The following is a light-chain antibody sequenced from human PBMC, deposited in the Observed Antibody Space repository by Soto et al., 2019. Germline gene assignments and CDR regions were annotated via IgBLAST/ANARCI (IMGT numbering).Light chain of an antibody. J-gene: IGKJ1*01. V-gene: IGKV3-20*01. CDR1: QSISSNY. CDR3: QQYGSSPRT. CDR2: GAS. Sequence: EIVLTQSPGTLSMSPGERATLSCRASQSISSNYLVWYQQKPGQAPRLLIYGASSSATGIPDRFSGSGSGTDCTLTISRLEAEDFAVYYCQQYGSSPRTFGQGTKVEFK.